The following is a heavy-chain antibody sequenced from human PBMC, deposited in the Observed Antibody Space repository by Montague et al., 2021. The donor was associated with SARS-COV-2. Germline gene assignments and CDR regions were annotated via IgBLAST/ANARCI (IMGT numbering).Heavy chain of an antibody. CDR1: GGSINNYY. D-gene: IGHD2-21*01. CDR3: AREREGSDIFDL. V-gene: IGHV4-59*01. Sequence: SETLSLTCTVSGGSINNYYWGWIRQPPGKALEYIAYISEIGSTHRNPALKSQVTISVDPSRNQFYLDVNSVTAADTAVYFCAREREGSDIFDLWGQGTMVTVSS. CDR2: ISEIGST. J-gene: IGHJ3*01.